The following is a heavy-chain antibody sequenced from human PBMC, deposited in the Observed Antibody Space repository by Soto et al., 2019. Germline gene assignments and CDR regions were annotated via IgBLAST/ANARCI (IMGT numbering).Heavy chain of an antibody. V-gene: IGHV1-18*04. CDR2: INPYNGDK. CDR1: AYTFTNYG. D-gene: IGHD2-21*02. Sequence: QAQLVQSGADLKKSGASVKVSCKASAYTFTNYGIYWVRQAPGQGLEYMGWINPYNGDKNYAPKFQGRVTLTTDTLTSTAYMDLKSLRSDDTAVYYCARNTPAFPPDHWGQGTLVTVSS. J-gene: IGHJ4*02. CDR3: ARNTPAFPPDH.